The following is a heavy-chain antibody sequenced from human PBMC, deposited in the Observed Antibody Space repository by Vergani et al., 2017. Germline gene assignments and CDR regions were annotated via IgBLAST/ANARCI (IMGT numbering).Heavy chain of an antibody. V-gene: IGHV4-59*01. Sequence: QVQLQESGPGLVKPSETLSLTCTVSGGSISSYYWSWIRQPPGKGLEWIGYIYYSGSTNYNPSLNSRVTISVDTSKNQFSLKLSSVTAADTAVYYCARVPYSSSSRDYYYYMDVGSKGTTVTVSS. CDR3: ARVPYSSSSRDYYYYMDV. J-gene: IGHJ6*03. D-gene: IGHD6-6*01. CDR1: GGSISSYY. CDR2: IYYSGST.